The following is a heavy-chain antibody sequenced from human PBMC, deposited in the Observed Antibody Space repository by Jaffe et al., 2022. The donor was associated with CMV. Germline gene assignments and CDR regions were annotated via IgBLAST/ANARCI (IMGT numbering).Heavy chain of an antibody. D-gene: IGHD6-13*01. Sequence: EVRLVESGGGLVQPGGSLRLSCAASGFTFSSYEMNWVRQAPGKGLEWVSYISTSGSIIYYADSVKGRFTISRDNAKNSLYLQMNSLRAEDTAVYYCATKPYSSSGWGQGTLVTVSS. V-gene: IGHV3-48*03. CDR3: ATKPYSSSG. CDR2: ISTSGSII. J-gene: IGHJ4*02. CDR1: GFTFSSYE.